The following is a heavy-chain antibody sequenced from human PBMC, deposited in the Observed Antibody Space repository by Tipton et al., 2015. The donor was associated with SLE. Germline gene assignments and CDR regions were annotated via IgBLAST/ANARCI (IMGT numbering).Heavy chain of an antibody. Sequence: QSGAEVKKPGSSVKVSCKASGDTFTNYVITWVRQAPGQGFEWMGGCIPLSPTSNYAQKFRGRVTITTDESTTTAYMELSSLRSEDTAVYYCARGRRHFDEGALEIWGQGTMVSVSS. CDR3: ARGRRHFDEGALEI. J-gene: IGHJ3*02. CDR2: CIPLSPTS. CDR1: GDTFTNYV. D-gene: IGHD2/OR15-2a*01. V-gene: IGHV1-69*05.